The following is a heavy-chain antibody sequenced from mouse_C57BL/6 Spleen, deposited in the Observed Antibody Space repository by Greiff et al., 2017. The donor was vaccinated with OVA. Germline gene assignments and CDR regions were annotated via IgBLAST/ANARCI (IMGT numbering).Heavy chain of an antibody. CDR1: GYAFSSYW. V-gene: IGHV1-80*01. CDR2: IYPGDGDT. CDR3: ARSGTNYAMDY. J-gene: IGHJ4*01. Sequence: QVQLQQSGAELVKPGASVKISCKASGYAFSSYWMNWVKQRPGKGLEWIGQIYPGDGDTNYNGKFKGKATLTADKSSSTAYMQLSSLTSEDSAVYFCARSGTNYAMDYWGRGTSVTVSS. D-gene: IGHD4-1*01.